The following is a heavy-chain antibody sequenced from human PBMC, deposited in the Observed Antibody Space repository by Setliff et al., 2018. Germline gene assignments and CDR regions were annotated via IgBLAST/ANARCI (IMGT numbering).Heavy chain of an antibody. D-gene: IGHD3-3*01. J-gene: IGHJ6*02. V-gene: IGHV3-23*01. CDR1: GFSFSNYA. Sequence: GGSLRLSCAGSGFSFSNYAMSWVRQAPGMGLDWVSSFRGGGGPTYYADSVKGRFTISRDISKSTVYLQMNSLRVEDTAVYYCAKVNNRFWSGYYPYYYGMDVWGQGTTVTVSS. CDR2: FRGGGGPT. CDR3: AKVNNRFWSGYYPYYYGMDV.